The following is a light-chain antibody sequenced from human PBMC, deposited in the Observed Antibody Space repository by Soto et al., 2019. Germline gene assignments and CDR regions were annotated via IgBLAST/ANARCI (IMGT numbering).Light chain of an antibody. CDR1: HDISDY. J-gene: IGKJ3*01. V-gene: IGKV1-33*01. Sequence: DIKMTQSPSSLSAPIGDRVTITCQASHDISDYLSWYHQKPGKAPELLIYDASKLQTGVPSRFSGRGSGTNFLLTNSGLQPEDVGTYYCQQYDNLICTFGPGTKV. CDR3: QQYDNLICT. CDR2: DAS.